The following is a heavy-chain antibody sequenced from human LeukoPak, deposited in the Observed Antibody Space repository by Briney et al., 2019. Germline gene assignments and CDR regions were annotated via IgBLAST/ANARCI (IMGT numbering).Heavy chain of an antibody. CDR3: ARDYVDYSRGVFDI. Sequence: GGSLRLSCAASGFTFSTYSMNWVRQPPGKGLEWVSCISTSSSFIYYADLVKGRFTISRDNAKNSLYLQMNSLRAEDTAVYYCARDYVDYSRGVFDIWGQGTMVTVSS. J-gene: IGHJ3*02. CDR1: GFTFSTYS. D-gene: IGHD4-17*01. V-gene: IGHV3-21*01. CDR2: ISTSSSFI.